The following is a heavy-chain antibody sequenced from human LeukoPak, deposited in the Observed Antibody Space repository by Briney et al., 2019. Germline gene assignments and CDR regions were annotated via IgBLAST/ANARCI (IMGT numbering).Heavy chain of an antibody. CDR2: IIPVFGTA. CDR3: AINQAGYCGGGSCYRHEFYYMDV. D-gene: IGHD2-15*01. V-gene: IGHV1-69*06. J-gene: IGHJ6*03. Sequence: ASVKVSCKASGYTFTSYGISWVRQAPGQGLEWMGGIIPVFGTANYAERFQDRVTITADKSTSTAYMELSSLRSEDTAMYYCAINQAGYCGGGSCYRHEFYYMDVWGKGTSVTVSS. CDR1: GYTFTSYG.